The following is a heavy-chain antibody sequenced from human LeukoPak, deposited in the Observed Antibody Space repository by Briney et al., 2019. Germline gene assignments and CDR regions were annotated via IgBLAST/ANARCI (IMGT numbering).Heavy chain of an antibody. CDR1: GGSISSGGYY. J-gene: IGHJ4*02. CDR3: AKGKVISILEWLFGRNYFDY. Sequence: SETLSLTCTVSGGSISSGGYYWSWIRQHPGKGLEWIGYIYYSGSTYYNPSLKSRVTISVDTSKNQFSLKLSSVTAADTAVYYCAKGKVISILEWLFGRNYFDYWGQGTLVTVSS. CDR2: IYYSGST. D-gene: IGHD3-3*01. V-gene: IGHV4-31*03.